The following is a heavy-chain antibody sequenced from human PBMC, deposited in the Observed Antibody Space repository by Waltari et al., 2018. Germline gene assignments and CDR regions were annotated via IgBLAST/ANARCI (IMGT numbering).Heavy chain of an antibody. V-gene: IGHV3-30*02. D-gene: IGHD4-17*01. CDR3: AKGMNDYGDGAFDY. CDR1: GFTFSSYG. CDR2: IRYDGSNK. J-gene: IGHJ4*02. Sequence: QVQLVESGGGVVQPGGSLRLSCAASGFTFSSYGMHWVRQAPGKGLEWVAFIRYDGSNKYYADSVKGRFTISRDNSKNTLYLQMNSLRAEDTAVYYCAKGMNDYGDGAFDYWGQGTLVTVSS.